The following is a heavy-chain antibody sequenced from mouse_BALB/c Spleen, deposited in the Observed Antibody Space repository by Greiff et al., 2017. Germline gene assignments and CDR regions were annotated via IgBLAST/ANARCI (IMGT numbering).Heavy chain of an antibody. CDR3: ARGASTRMTGEFAY. D-gene: IGHD2-4*01. Sequence: EVKLVESGGGLVKPGGSLKLSCAVSGFTFSSYAMSWVRQTPEKRLEWVASISSGGSTYYPDSVKGRFTISRDNARNILYLQMSSLRSEDTAMYYCARGASTRMTGEFAYWGQGTLVTVSA. CDR1: GFTFSSYA. V-gene: IGHV5-6-5*01. J-gene: IGHJ3*01. CDR2: ISSGGST.